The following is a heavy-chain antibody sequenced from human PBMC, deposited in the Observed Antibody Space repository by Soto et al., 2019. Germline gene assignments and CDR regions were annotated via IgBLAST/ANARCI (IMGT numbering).Heavy chain of an antibody. J-gene: IGHJ4*02. CDR1: GYSFSCYW. D-gene: IGHD3-22*01. CDR2: IDPSDSQT. V-gene: IGHV5-10-1*01. CDR3: ARQIYDSDTGPNFQYYFDS. Sequence: GESLTISSTCSGYSFSCYWITWVRQKPGKGLEWMGRIDPSDSQTYYSPSFRGHVTISVTKSITTVFLQWSSLRASDTAMYYCARQIYDSDTGPNFQYYFDSWGQGTPVTVSS.